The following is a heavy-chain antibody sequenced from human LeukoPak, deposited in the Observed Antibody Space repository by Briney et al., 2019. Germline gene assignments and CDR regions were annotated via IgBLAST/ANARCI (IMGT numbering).Heavy chain of an antibody. CDR3: ARQYESWFDP. Sequence: GGSLRLSCAASGFDFSDSYMSWIRQAPGKGLEWVSVIYSGGSTYYADSVKGRFTISRDNSKNTLYLQMNSLRAEDTAVYYCARQYESWFDPWGQGTLVTVSS. V-gene: IGHV3-66*04. D-gene: IGHD3-3*01. CDR1: GFDFSDSY. CDR2: IYSGGST. J-gene: IGHJ5*02.